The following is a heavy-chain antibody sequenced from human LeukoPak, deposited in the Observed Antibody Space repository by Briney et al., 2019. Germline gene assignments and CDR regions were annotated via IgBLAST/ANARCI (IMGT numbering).Heavy chain of an antibody. Sequence: SETLSLTCAVYGGSFSGYYWSWIRQPPGKGLEWIGEINHSGSTNYNPSLKSRVTVSVDTSKNQFSLKLSSVTAADTAVYYCARGPRVVVVPRHWFDPWGQGTLVTVSS. CDR2: INHSGST. CDR1: GGSFSGYY. V-gene: IGHV4-34*01. CDR3: ARGPRVVVVPRHWFDP. J-gene: IGHJ5*02. D-gene: IGHD2-15*01.